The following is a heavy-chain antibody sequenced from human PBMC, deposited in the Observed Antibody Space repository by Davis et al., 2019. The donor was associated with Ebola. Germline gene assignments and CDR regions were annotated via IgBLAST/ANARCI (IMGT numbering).Heavy chain of an antibody. D-gene: IGHD3-10*01. Sequence: KVSCKGSQYSFTTYWITWVRQMPGKGLEWMGRIDPSDSYTNYSPSFQGHVTISADKSISTAYLQWSSLKASDTAMYYCATGTWFGDYWGQGTLVTVSS. CDR1: QYSFTTYW. V-gene: IGHV5-10-1*01. CDR3: ATGTWFGDY. CDR2: IDPSDSYT. J-gene: IGHJ4*02.